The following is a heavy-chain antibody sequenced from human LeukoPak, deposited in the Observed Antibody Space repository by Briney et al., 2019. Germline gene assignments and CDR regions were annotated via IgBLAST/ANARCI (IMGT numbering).Heavy chain of an antibody. V-gene: IGHV3-48*01. Sequence: GGSLRLSCAASGFTFNDYGLSWIRQAPGKGLEWVSYISSSSSTIYYADSVKGRFTISRDNAKNSLYLQMNSLRAEDTAVYYCARDPVAGLDYWGQGTLVTVSS. CDR1: GFTFNDYG. J-gene: IGHJ4*02. D-gene: IGHD6-19*01. CDR2: ISSSSSTI. CDR3: ARDPVAGLDY.